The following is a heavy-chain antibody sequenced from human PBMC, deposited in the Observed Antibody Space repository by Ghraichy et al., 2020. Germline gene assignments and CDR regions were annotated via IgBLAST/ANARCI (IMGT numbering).Heavy chain of an antibody. V-gene: IGHV4-34*01. CDR2: INHSGTT. D-gene: IGHD7-27*01. J-gene: IGHJ2*01. Sequence: SETLSLTCAVYGVPFSNYYWSWIRQPPGKGLEWIGEEWIGQINHSGTTNYNPSLKGRLTISEDTSKNQFSLNLGSVSAADSAVYYCARGRGTGDRRYFDLWGRGTLGTVSS. CDR1: GVPFSNYY. CDR3: ARGRGTGDRRYFDL.